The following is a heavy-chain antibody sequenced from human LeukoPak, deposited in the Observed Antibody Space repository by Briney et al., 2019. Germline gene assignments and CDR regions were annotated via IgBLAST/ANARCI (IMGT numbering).Heavy chain of an antibody. CDR3: ASNLRYSGSYYHGESFDY. CDR2: ISAYNGNT. CDR1: GYTFTSYG. V-gene: IGHV1-18*01. J-gene: IGHJ4*02. D-gene: IGHD1-26*01. Sequence: RGASVKVSCKASGYTFTSYGISWVRQAPGQGLEWMGWISAYNGNTNYAQKLQGRVTMTTDTSTSTAYMELRSLRSDDTAVYYCASNLRYSGSYYHGESFDYWGQGTLVTVSS.